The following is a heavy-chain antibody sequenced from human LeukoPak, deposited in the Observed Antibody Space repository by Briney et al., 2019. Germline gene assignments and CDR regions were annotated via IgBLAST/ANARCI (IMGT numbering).Heavy chain of an antibody. D-gene: IGHD3-22*01. Sequence: GGSLRLSCAASGFKFDDYGMSWVRQAPGKGLEWVCDINWNGAWTGYADSVEGRFTISRDNAKNSLYLQMNSLRAEDTALYYCAGYYYDSSRGFDLWGQEPWSPSPQ. CDR2: INWNGAWT. CDR3: AGYYYDSSRGFDL. V-gene: IGHV3-20*04. CDR1: GFKFDDYG. J-gene: IGHJ5*02.